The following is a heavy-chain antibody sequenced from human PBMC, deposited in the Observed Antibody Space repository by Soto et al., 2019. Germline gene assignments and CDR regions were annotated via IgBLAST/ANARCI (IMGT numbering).Heavy chain of an antibody. CDR3: AVGFKVDYYSLDV. J-gene: IGHJ6*02. Sequence: QVQLVQSGAEVRKPGSSVKVSCRSSGGIFTATAISWVRQAPGQGPEWMGGVIPMFGTANYPQRFQGRATNTADRSTNTAYMQLSSLRSEDTAVYFCAVGFKVDYYSLDVWGQGTTVTVSS. CDR2: VIPMFGTA. D-gene: IGHD5-18*01. CDR1: GGIFTATA. V-gene: IGHV1-69*06.